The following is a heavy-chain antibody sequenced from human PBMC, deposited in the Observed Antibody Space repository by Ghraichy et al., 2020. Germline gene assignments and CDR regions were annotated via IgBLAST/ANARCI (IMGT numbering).Heavy chain of an antibody. Sequence: GGSLRLSCAASGFTFSSYGMHWVRQAPGKGLEWVAVIWYDGSNKYYADSVKGRFTISRDNSKNTLYLQMNSLRAEDTAVYYCARSSYDFWSGYYTPEYYGMDVWGQGTTVTVSS. CDR3: ARSSYDFWSGYYTPEYYGMDV. CDR2: IWYDGSNK. V-gene: IGHV3-33*01. D-gene: IGHD3-3*01. J-gene: IGHJ6*02. CDR1: GFTFSSYG.